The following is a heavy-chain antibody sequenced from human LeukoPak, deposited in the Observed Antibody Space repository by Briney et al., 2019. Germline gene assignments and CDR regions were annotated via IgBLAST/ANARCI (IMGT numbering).Heavy chain of an antibody. D-gene: IGHD4-17*01. CDR2: ISSSSSYI. V-gene: IGHV3-21*01. J-gene: IGHJ4*02. CDR3: ARVLADYGDYIGFDY. CDR1: GFTFSSYS. Sequence: GGSLRLSCAASGFTFSSYSMNWVRQAPGKGLEWVSSISSSSSYIYYADSVEGRFTISRDNAKNSLYLQMNSLRAEDTAVYYCARVLADYGDYIGFDYWGQGTLVTVSS.